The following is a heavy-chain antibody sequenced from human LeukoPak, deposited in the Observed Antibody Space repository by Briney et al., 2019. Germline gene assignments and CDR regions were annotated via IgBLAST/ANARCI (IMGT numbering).Heavy chain of an antibody. CDR1: GYTFTAYY. CDR2: INPNSVGT. V-gene: IGHV1-2*02. Sequence: ASVKVSCTASGYTFTAYYMHWVRQAPGQRLERLGWINPNSVGTDYAQKFQGRVTMTRGTSISTAYMELSRLRSDDTAVYYCARASNPGAFDIWGQGTMVTVSS. CDR3: ARASNPGAFDI. J-gene: IGHJ3*02.